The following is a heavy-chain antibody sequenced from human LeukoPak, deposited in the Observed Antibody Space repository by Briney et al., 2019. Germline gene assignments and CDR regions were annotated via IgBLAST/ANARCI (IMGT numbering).Heavy chain of an antibody. V-gene: IGHV4-59*01. CDR1: GGSISSYY. J-gene: IGHJ5*02. CDR3: ARGIGWFDP. D-gene: IGHD2-15*01. Sequence: SETLSLTCTVSGGSISSYYWSWIRQPPGKGLEWIGYIYYSGSTNYNPSLKSRVTISVDTSKNQFSLKLSSVTAADTAVYYCARGIGWFDPWGQGTLVTVSS. CDR2: IYYSGST.